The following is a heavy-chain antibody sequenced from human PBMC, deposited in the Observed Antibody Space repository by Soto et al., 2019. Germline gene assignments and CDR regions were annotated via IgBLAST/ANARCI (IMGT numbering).Heavy chain of an antibody. CDR2: ISYDGSNK. D-gene: IGHD2-2*01. Sequence: QVQLVESGGGVVQPGRSLRLSCAASGFTFSSYAMHWVRQAPGKGLEWVAVISYDGSNKYYADSVKGRFTISRDNSKNTLYMQMNSLRAEDTAVYYCASNGYCRSTSCLGQRYYYGMDVWGQGTTVTVSS. CDR1: GFTFSSYA. CDR3: ASNGYCRSTSCLGQRYYYGMDV. V-gene: IGHV3-30-3*01. J-gene: IGHJ6*02.